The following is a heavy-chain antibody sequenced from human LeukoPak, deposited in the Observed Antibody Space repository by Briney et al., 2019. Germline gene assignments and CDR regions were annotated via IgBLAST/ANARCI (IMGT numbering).Heavy chain of an antibody. CDR1: GGSISSGSYY. J-gene: IGHJ4*02. CDR2: INHSGST. D-gene: IGHD3-10*01. Sequence: PSETLSLTCTVSGGSISSGSYYWSWIRQSPGKGLEWIGEINHSGSTNYNPSLKSRVTISVDTSKNQFSLKLRSVTAADTAVYYCARRGAYGSGSPTLFDHWGQGTLVTVPS. CDR3: ARRGAYGSGSPTLFDH. V-gene: IGHV4-39*01.